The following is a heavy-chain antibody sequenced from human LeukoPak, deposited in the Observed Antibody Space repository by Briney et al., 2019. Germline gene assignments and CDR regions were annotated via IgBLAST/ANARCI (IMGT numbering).Heavy chain of an antibody. D-gene: IGHD3-16*01. CDR1: GFSFSS. CDR3: AKGGLRGGTYNDDF. V-gene: IGHV3-23*01. J-gene: IGHJ4*02. CDR2: ISGSGGNT. Sequence: GGSLRLSCEASGFSFSSMSWVRQAPGKGLECVSGISGSGGNTYYAEALTGRFTVSRDNSKNTLYLQMNSLRAEDTALYYCAKGGLRGGTYNDDFWGQGTLVTVSS.